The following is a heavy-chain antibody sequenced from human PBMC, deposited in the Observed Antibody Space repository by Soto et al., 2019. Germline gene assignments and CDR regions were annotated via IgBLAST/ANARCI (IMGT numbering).Heavy chain of an antibody. CDR3: ARSSGSYYFDY. V-gene: IGHV1-3*01. Sequence: QVQLVQSGAEVREPGASVKVSCKASGYIFTNYAMHWVRQAPGQRLEWMGWINVGNGNTKYSQKFQGRVTITRDTSASTAYMELSSLRSEDTAVYYCARSSGSYYFDYWGQGTLVTVSS. J-gene: IGHJ4*02. CDR2: INVGNGNT. D-gene: IGHD1-26*01. CDR1: GYIFTNYA.